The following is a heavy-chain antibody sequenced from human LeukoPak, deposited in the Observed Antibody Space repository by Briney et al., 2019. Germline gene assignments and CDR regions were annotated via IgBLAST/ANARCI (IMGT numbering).Heavy chain of an antibody. CDR2: ISGSGGST. V-gene: IGHV3-23*01. J-gene: IGHJ3*02. CDR3: ATTVVTHRAAFDI. CDR1: GFTFGDFA. Sequence: GGSLRLSCTGSGFTFGDFAVSWVRQAPGKGLEWVSAISGSGGSTYYADSVKGRFTISRDNSKNTLYLQMNSLRAEDTAVYYCATTVVTHRAAFDIWGQGTMVTVSS. D-gene: IGHD4-23*01.